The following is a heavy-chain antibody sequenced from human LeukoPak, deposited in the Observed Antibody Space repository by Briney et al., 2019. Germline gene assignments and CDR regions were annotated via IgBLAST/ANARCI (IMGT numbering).Heavy chain of an antibody. CDR3: ARSSVWGVVVPAAMGWFDP. V-gene: IGHV3-21*01. J-gene: IGHJ5*02. D-gene: IGHD2-2*01. Sequence: GGSLRLSCAASGFTFSSYSMNWVRQAPGKGLEWVSSISSSSSYIYYADSVKGRFTISRDNAKNSLYLQMNSLRAEDTAVYYCARSSVWGVVVPAAMGWFDPWGQGTLVTVSS. CDR2: ISSSSSYI. CDR1: GFTFSSYS.